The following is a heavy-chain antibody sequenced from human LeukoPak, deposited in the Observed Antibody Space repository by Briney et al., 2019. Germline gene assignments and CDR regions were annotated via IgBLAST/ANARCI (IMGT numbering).Heavy chain of an antibody. CDR3: ARVRPFGSGNYYSDY. J-gene: IGHJ4*02. CDR1: GFTFSNYG. Sequence: GGSLRLSCAASGFTFSNYGMNWVRQAPGKGLEWVAIIWYDGSNKYYADSVKGRFTISRDNSKNTLYLQMNSLRAEDTAVYHCARVRPFGSGNYYSDYWGQGTLVTVSS. CDR2: IWYDGSNK. D-gene: IGHD3-10*01. V-gene: IGHV3-33*01.